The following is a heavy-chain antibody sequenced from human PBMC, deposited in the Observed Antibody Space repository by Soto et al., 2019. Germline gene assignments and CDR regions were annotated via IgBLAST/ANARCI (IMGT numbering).Heavy chain of an antibody. CDR3: ATITVVRGVTYDAFGF. CDR2: ISYDGTNN. J-gene: IGHJ3*01. D-gene: IGHD3-10*01. CDR1: GFTFSAYA. Sequence: SLRLSCAASGFTFSAYAMHWVRQAPGTGLERVAVISYDGTNNYYADSVKGRFTISRDNSKNTLFLQMSSLRSEDTAVYYCATITVVRGVTYDAFGFWGQVTMVTISS. V-gene: IGHV3-30-3*01.